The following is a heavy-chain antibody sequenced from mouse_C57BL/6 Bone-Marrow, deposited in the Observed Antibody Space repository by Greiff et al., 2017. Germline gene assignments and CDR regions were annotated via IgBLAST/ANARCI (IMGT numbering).Heavy chain of an antibody. CDR1: GYTFTDYY. CDR3: ARRVLRFYAMDY. CDR2: INPNNGGT. D-gene: IGHD1-1*01. J-gene: IGHJ4*01. Sequence: VQLQQSGPELVKPGASVKISCKASGYTFTDYYMNWVKQSHGKSLEWIGDINPNNGGTSYNQKFKGKATLTVDKSSSTAYMELRSLTSEDSAVYYCARRVLRFYAMDYWGKGTSVTVSS. V-gene: IGHV1-26*01.